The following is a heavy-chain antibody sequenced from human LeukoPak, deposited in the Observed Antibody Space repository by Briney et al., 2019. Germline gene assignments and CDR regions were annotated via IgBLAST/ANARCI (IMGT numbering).Heavy chain of an antibody. CDR1: GYTFTGYY. J-gene: IGHJ4*02. CDR3: ARELRPYSGSYSEALDY. CDR2: ISAYNGNT. V-gene: IGHV1-18*04. D-gene: IGHD1-26*01. Sequence: ASVKVSCKASGYTFTGYYMHWVRQAPGQGLEWMGWISAYNGNTNYAQKLQGRVTMTTDTSTSTAYMELRSLRSDDTAVYYCARELRPYSGSYSEALDYWGQGTLVTVSS.